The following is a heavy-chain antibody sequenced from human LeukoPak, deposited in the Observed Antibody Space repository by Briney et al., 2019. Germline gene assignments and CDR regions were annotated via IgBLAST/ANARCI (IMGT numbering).Heavy chain of an antibody. V-gene: IGHV3-30*18. Sequence: GGSLRLSCAASGFTFSSYGMHWVRQAPGKGLEWVAVISYDGSNKYYADSVKGRFTISRDNSKNTLYLQMNSLRAEDTAVYYCAKEDYGAGDPDYWGQGTLVTVSS. CDR3: AKEDYGAGDPDY. D-gene: IGHD4-17*01. J-gene: IGHJ4*02. CDR1: GFTFSSYG. CDR2: ISYDGSNK.